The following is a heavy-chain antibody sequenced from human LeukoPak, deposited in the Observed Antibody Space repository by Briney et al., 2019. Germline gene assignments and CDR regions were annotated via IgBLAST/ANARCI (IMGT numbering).Heavy chain of an antibody. CDR3: ATPGYYFDY. V-gene: IGHV1-24*01. D-gene: IGHD6-25*01. J-gene: IGHJ4*02. CDR1: GYTLTELS. CDR2: FDPEDGER. Sequence: ASVKVSCKVSGYTLTELSMHWVRQAPGKGLEWMGGFDPEDGERIYAQKFQGRVTMTEDTSTDTAYMELSSLRSEDAAEYYCATPGYYFDYWGQGTLVTVSS.